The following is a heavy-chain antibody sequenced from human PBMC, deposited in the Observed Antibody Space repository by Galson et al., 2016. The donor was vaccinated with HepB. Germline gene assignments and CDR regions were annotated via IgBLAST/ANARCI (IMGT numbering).Heavy chain of an antibody. J-gene: IGHJ4*02. D-gene: IGHD3-3*01. Sequence: ETLSLTCAVSGGSISSTNWWSWVRQPPGKGLEWIGAIYHSGSTNYNPSLKSRVTISVDKSKNQFSLKLSSVTAADTAVYYCARGDDFWSGYSDYWGQGTLVTVPS. V-gene: IGHV4-4*02. CDR3: ARGDDFWSGYSDY. CDR2: IYHSGST. CDR1: GGSISSTNW.